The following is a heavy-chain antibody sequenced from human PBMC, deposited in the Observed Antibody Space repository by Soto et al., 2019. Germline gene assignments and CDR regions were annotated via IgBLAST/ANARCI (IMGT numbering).Heavy chain of an antibody. CDR1: CGSSSGYY. CDR3: ARDKITGLFDY. J-gene: IGHJ4*02. Sequence: PSETLSLTCAVYCGSSSGYYWTWIRQPPGTGLEWIGEINHSGSTNYNPSLKSRVTISVDTSKNQFSLKLTSVTAADTAVYYCARDKITGLFDYWGQGTLVTVSS. V-gene: IGHV4-34*01. CDR2: INHSGST. D-gene: IGHD2-8*02.